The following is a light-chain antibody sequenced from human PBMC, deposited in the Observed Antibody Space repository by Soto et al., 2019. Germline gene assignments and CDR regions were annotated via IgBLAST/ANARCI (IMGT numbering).Light chain of an antibody. CDR1: SSDVGGYNY. Sequence: QSALTQPASVSGSPGQSITISCTGTSSDVGGYNYVSWYQQHPGKAPKLMIYEVSNRPSGVSNRFSGSKSGNTASLTISGLQAEDDAYYYCSSYTSSSTRVFGGGTKGTVL. CDR3: SSYTSSSTRV. CDR2: EVS. V-gene: IGLV2-14*01. J-gene: IGLJ3*02.